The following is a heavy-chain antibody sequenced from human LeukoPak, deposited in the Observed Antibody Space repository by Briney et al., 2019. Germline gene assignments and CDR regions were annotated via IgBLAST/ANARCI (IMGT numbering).Heavy chain of an antibody. J-gene: IGHJ3*02. Sequence: PGGSLRLSCAASGFTFSSYWMHWVRQAPGKGLVWVSRINRDGSTTSYADSVKGRFTISRDNAKNTLYLQMNSLRAEDTAVYYCARRSAAKDAFDIWGQGTMVTVSS. CDR3: ARRSAAKDAFDI. D-gene: IGHD6-25*01. CDR2: INRDGSTT. V-gene: IGHV3-74*01. CDR1: GFTFSSYW.